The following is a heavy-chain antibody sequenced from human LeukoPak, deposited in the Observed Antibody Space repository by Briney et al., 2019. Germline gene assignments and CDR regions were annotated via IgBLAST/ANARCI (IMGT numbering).Heavy chain of an antibody. CDR3: ARNVDEGVGSWYYYYYGMDV. CDR2: ISSSSSYI. Sequence: PGGSLRFSCAASGFTFSSYSMNWVRQAPGKGLEWVSSISSSSSYIYYADSVKGRFTISRDNAKNSLYLQMNSLRAEDTAVYYCARNVDEGVGSWYYYYYGMDVWGQGTTVTVSS. J-gene: IGHJ6*02. D-gene: IGHD6-13*01. V-gene: IGHV3-21*01. CDR1: GFTFSSYS.